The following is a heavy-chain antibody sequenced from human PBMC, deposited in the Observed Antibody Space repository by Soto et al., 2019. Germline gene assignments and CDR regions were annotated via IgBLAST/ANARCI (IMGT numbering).Heavy chain of an antibody. D-gene: IGHD4-17*01. CDR2: IYDSGST. J-gene: IGHJ3*02. V-gene: IGHV4-31*03. CDR1: GGSISSGGYY. CDR3: ARAPPYDDYADDAFDI. Sequence: QVQLQESGPGLVKPSQTLSLTCTVSGGSISSGGYYWSWIRQHPGKGLEWIGYIYDSGSTYYNPSLKSRVTISVDTSKNQFSLKLSSVTAADTAVYYCARAPPYDDYADDAFDIWGQGTMVTVSS.